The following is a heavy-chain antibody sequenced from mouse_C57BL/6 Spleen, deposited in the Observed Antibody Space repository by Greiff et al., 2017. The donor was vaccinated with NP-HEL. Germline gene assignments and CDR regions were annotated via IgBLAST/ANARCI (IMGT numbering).Heavy chain of an antibody. CDR2: IRLKSDNYAT. CDR1: GFTFSNYW. J-gene: IGHJ1*03. CDR3: TVTTVGGYFDV. V-gene: IGHV6-3*01. D-gene: IGHD1-1*01. Sequence: EVQVVESGGGLVQPGGSMKLSCVASGFTFSNYWMNWVRQSPEKGLEWVAQIRLKSDNYATHYAESVKGRFTISRDDSKSSVYLQMNNLRAEDTGIYYCTVTTVGGYFDVWGTGTTVTVSS.